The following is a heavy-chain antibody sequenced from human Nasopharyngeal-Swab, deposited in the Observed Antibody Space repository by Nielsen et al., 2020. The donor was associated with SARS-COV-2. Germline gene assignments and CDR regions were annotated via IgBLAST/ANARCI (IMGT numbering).Heavy chain of an antibody. Sequence: GESLKISCAASGFTFSNAWMSWVRQAPGKGLEWVGRIKSKTDGGTTDYAAPVKGRFTISRDDSKNTLYLQMNSLKTEDTAVYYCTAENEWELLRGRDYYFDYWGQGTLVTVSS. D-gene: IGHD1-26*01. CDR1: GFTFSNAW. CDR3: TAENEWELLRGRDYYFDY. J-gene: IGHJ4*02. V-gene: IGHV3-15*01. CDR2: IKSKTDGGTT.